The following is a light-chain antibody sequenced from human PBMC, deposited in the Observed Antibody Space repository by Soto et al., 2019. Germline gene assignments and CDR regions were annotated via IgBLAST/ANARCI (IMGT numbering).Light chain of an antibody. J-gene: IGLJ1*01. V-gene: IGLV2-8*01. Sequence: QSALTQHPSASGSPGQSVAISCTGTSSDVGGYNYVSWYQQHPGKAPKLMIYEVNKRPSGVPDRFSGSKSGNTASLTVSGLQAEDEADYYFSSYAGSSNVFGTGTKLTVL. CDR1: SSDVGGYNY. CDR2: EVN. CDR3: SSYAGSSNV.